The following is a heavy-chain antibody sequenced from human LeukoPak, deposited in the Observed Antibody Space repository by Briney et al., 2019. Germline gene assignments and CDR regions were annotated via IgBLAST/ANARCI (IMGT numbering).Heavy chain of an antibody. V-gene: IGHV4-59*11. CDR3: ARDSAREFDY. J-gene: IGHJ4*02. CDR1: GGSISSHY. Sequence: PSETLSLTCTVSGGSISSHYWSWIRQPPGKGLEWIGYIYYSGSTNYNPSLKSRVTISVDTSKNQFSLKLSSVTAADTAVYYCARDSAREFDYRGQGTLVTVSS. CDR2: IYYSGST. D-gene: IGHD6-6*01.